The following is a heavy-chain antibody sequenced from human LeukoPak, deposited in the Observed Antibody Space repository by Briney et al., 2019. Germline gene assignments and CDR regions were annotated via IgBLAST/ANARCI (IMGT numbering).Heavy chain of an antibody. V-gene: IGHV4-34*01. CDR1: GFTFSSYS. D-gene: IGHD3-3*01. CDR2: INHSGST. J-gene: IGHJ3*02. Sequence: PGGSLRLSCAASGFTFSSYSMNWVRQAPGKGLEWIGEINHSGSTNYNPSLKSRVTISVDTSKNQFSLKLSSVTAADTAVYYCARVPYDQGFWSGYYIDAFDIWGQGTMVTVSS. CDR3: ARVPYDQGFWSGYYIDAFDI.